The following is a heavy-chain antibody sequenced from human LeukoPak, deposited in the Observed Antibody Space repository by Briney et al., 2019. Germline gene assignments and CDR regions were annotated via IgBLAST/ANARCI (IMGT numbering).Heavy chain of an antibody. CDR3: ARHFRYYDILTGYLPTGYFDY. CDR1: GGSISSSSYY. V-gene: IGHV4-39*01. CDR2: IYYSGST. D-gene: IGHD3-9*01. Sequence: SETLSLTCTVSGGSISSSSYYWGWIRQPPGKGLEWIGSIYYSGSTYYNPSLKSRVTISVDTSKNQFSLKLSSVTAADTAVYYCARHFRYYDILTGYLPTGYFDYWGQGTLVTVSS. J-gene: IGHJ4*02.